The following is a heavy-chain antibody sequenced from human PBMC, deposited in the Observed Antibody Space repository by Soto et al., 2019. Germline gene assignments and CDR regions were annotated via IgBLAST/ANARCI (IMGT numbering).Heavy chain of an antibody. V-gene: IGHV3-30*18. D-gene: IGHD3-10*01. CDR1: GFTFSSFG. Sequence: GSLRLSCAASGFTFSSFGTHWVRQAPGKALDWLAVISYDGSKRYYADSVKGRFTISRDNSKNTLYLQMNSLRAEDTAVFYCAKLTTYGSGKNYFYYYGLDVRGQGTTVTVSS. J-gene: IGHJ6*02. CDR3: AKLTTYGSGKNYFYYYGLDV. CDR2: ISYDGSKR.